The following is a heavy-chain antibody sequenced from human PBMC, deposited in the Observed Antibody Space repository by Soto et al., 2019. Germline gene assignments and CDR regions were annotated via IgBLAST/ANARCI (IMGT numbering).Heavy chain of an antibody. CDR3: ARLHILGPKDY. J-gene: IGHJ4*02. Sequence: PSETLSLTCTVSGGSISSDYWSWIRQPPGKGLEWIGYMSYSGTTNYNPSLKSRVTISVDTSKKQFSLKLSSVTAADTAVYYCARLHILGPKDYWGQGTLVTVSS. CDR2: MSYSGTT. V-gene: IGHV4-59*01. CDR1: GGSISSDY. D-gene: IGHD1-26*01.